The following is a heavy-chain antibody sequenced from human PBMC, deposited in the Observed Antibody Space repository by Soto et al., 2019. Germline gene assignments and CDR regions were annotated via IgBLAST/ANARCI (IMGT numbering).Heavy chain of an antibody. CDR2: ISGSVNRT. CDR1: GFTFSTYA. J-gene: IGHJ4*02. Sequence: EVHLLESGGDLVQPGGSLRLSCAASGFTFSTYAMSWVRQAPGKGLEWVSAISGSVNRTYYAASVTGRFTISRDNSPNTLYLQMNSLRADDTALYYCVKNAGKVLLYFGDSWGQGTLVTVAA. V-gene: IGHV3-23*01. D-gene: IGHD3-10*01. CDR3: VKNAGKVLLYFGDS.